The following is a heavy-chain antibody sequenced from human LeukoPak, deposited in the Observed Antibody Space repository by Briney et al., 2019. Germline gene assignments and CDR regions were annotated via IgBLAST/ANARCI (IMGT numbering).Heavy chain of an antibody. Sequence: SETLSLTCTVSGGSISSYYRSWIRQPPGKGLEWIGYIYYSGSTNYNPSLKSRVTISVDTSKNQFSLKLSSVTAADTAVYYCARESSYYDSSGYFDYWGQGTLVTVSS. CDR1: GGSISSYY. CDR2: IYYSGST. CDR3: ARESSYYDSSGYFDY. V-gene: IGHV4-59*01. D-gene: IGHD3-22*01. J-gene: IGHJ4*02.